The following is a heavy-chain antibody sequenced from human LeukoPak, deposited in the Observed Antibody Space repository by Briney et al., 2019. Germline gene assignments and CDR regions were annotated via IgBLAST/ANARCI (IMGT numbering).Heavy chain of an antibody. CDR1: GGSFSGYY. J-gene: IGHJ4*02. CDR3: ASTSSWYLPFDY. V-gene: IGHV4-34*01. Sequence: SETLSLTCAVYGGSFSGYYWSWIRQPPGKGLEWIGEINHSGSTNYNPSLKSRVTISVDTSKNQFSLKLSSVTAADTAVYYCASTSSWYLPFDYWGQGTLVTVSS. CDR2: INHSGST. D-gene: IGHD6-13*01.